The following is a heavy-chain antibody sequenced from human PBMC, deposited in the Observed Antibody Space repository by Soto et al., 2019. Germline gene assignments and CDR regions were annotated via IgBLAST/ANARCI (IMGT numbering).Heavy chain of an antibody. CDR3: VRDVPSRSYFDY. CDR2: IYSSGST. Sequence: ASETLSLTCTVSGGSISGYYWSWIRQPPGKGLEWIGYIYSSGSTSYNPSLKSRVTISVDTSQNQFSLKLRSVTAADTAVYYCVRDVPSRSYFDYWGQGALVTVSS. CDR1: GGSISGYY. J-gene: IGHJ4*02. V-gene: IGHV4-59*01. D-gene: IGHD6-13*01.